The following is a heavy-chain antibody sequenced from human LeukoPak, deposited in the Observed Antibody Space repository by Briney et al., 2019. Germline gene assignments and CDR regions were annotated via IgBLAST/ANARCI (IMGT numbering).Heavy chain of an antibody. CDR2: LRGDGST. D-gene: IGHD1-1*01. Sequence: PGGSLRLSCAASGFTFSSYAMSWVRQAPARGLEWVSSLRGDGSTFYADSVKGRFTLSRDESRNTVYFQLNSLRVEDMAVYYCAKASWVSNGDAVLWGQGTLVTVFS. CDR3: AKASWVSNGDAVL. J-gene: IGHJ4*02. CDR1: GFTFSSYA. V-gene: IGHV3-23*01.